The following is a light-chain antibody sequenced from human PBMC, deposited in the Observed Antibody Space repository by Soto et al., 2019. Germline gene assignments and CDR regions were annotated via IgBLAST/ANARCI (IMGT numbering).Light chain of an antibody. V-gene: IGLV2-14*01. Sequence: QSVLTQPASVSGSPGQSITISCTGTSSDVGGYNYVSWYQQHPGKAPKLMIYEVSNRPSGVSNRFSGSKSGNTASLTISGLQAEDEADYYCSSYTSSTLDVFGTGTRSPS. CDR1: SSDVGGYNY. J-gene: IGLJ1*01. CDR3: SSYTSSTLDV. CDR2: EVS.